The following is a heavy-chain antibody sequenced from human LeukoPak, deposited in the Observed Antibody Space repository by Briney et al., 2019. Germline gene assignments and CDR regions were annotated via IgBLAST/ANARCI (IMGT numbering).Heavy chain of an antibody. CDR3: ARLLGLTYFDY. J-gene: IGHJ4*02. D-gene: IGHD3-16*01. Sequence: GGSLRLSCEASGFILNDYNMHWVRQAPGKGLEWVSHISWNDGSTYYADSVTGRFTNSRDNSKNSLYLQMNSLRAEDTAVYYCARLLGLTYFDYWGQGTLVTVSS. CDR1: GFILNDYN. CDR2: ISWNDGST. V-gene: IGHV3-43*01.